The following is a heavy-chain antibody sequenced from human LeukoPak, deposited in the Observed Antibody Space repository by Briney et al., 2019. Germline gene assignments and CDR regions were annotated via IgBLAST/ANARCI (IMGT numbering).Heavy chain of an antibody. Sequence: GASVKVSCKASGYTFTSYGISWVRQAPGQGLEWMGWISAYNGNTNYAQKLQGRVTMTTDASTSTAYMELRSLRSDDTAVYYCARQLGYCSSTSCAPDAFDIWGQGTMATVSS. J-gene: IGHJ3*02. CDR2: ISAYNGNT. CDR3: ARQLGYCSSTSCAPDAFDI. V-gene: IGHV1-18*01. CDR1: GYTFTSYG. D-gene: IGHD2-2*01.